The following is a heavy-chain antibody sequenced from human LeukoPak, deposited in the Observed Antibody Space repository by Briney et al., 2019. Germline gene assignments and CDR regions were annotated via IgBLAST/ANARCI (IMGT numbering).Heavy chain of an antibody. CDR1: GFRFSSYG. CDR2: IWNDGSNK. J-gene: IGHJ5*02. D-gene: IGHD4-11*01. CDR3: ARPYSNYGWFDP. Sequence: GGSLRLSCAASGFRFSSYGMHWVRQAPGKGLEWVAVIWNDGSNKYYADSVKGRFTISKDNSKNTVYLQMNSLRAEDTAVYYCARPYSNYGWFDPWGQGTLVTVPS. V-gene: IGHV3-33*01.